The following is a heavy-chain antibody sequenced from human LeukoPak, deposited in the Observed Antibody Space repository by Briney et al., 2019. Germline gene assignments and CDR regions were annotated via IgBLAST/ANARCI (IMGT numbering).Heavy chain of an antibody. V-gene: IGHV3-48*02. CDR2: ISSSSSTI. J-gene: IGHJ4*02. Sequence: GGSLRLSCSASGFTFRSYRMNRVRQAPGKGLEWVSYISSSSSTIYYADSVKGRFTISRDNAKNSLYLQMNSLRDEDTAVYYCARKPSYYYDSSGYLADYWGQGTLVTVSS. CDR1: GFTFRSYR. D-gene: IGHD3-22*01. CDR3: ARKPSYYYDSSGYLADY.